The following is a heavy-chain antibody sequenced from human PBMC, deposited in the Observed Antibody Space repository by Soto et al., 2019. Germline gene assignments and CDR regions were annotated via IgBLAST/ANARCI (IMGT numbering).Heavy chain of an antibody. V-gene: IGHV3-21*01. J-gene: IGHJ4*02. CDR1: VFTFSSYS. CDR2: ISSSSSYI. D-gene: IGHD6-19*01. Sequence: PGGSLRLSCAASVFTFSSYSMNLVRQSPGKGLEWVSSISSSSSYIYYADSVKGRFTISRDNAKNSLYLQMNSLRAEDTAVYYCASSLYSSGWYMEYWGQGTMVTVSS. CDR3: ASSLYSSGWYMEY.